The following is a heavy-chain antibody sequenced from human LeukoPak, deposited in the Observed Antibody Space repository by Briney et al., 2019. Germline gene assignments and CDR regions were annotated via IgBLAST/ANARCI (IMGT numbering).Heavy chain of an antibody. CDR3: AKEFGYCSGSSCYRYYYYPMDI. CDR1: GFSFDDYA. CDR2: ISGDGGDT. V-gene: IGHV3-43*02. J-gene: IGHJ6*02. Sequence: GGSLRLSCAASGFSFDDYAMHWVRQPPGKGLEWVSVISGDGGDTDYVDSVKGRFTISRDNSKDSLYLQMNSPRTEDTALYYCAKEFGYCSGSSCYRYYYYPMDIWGQGTTVTVSS. D-gene: IGHD2-15*01.